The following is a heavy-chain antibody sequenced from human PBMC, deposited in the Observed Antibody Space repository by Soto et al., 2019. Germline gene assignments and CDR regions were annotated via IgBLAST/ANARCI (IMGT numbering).Heavy chain of an antibody. CDR1: GFTFDDYA. V-gene: IGHV3-9*01. Sequence: GGSLRLSCAASGFTFDDYAMHWVRQAPGKGLEWVSGISWNSGSIGYADSVKGRFTISRDNAKNSLYLQMNSLRAEDTALYYCAKLYSGYDWHYFDYWGQGTLVTVSS. J-gene: IGHJ4*02. CDR2: ISWNSGSI. D-gene: IGHD5-12*01. CDR3: AKLYSGYDWHYFDY.